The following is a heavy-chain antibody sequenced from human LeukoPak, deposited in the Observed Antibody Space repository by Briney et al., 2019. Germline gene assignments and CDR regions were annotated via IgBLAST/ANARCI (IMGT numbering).Heavy chain of an antibody. CDR3: ARGPMVRGVNFDY. V-gene: IGHV1-69*04. D-gene: IGHD3-10*01. CDR1: GGTFSSYA. CDR2: IIPILGIA. Sequence: SVKVSCKASGGTFSSYAISWVRQAAGQGLEWMGRIIPILGIANYAQKFQGRVTITADKSTSTAYMELSSLRSEDTAVYYCARGPMVRGVNFDYWGQGTLVTVSS. J-gene: IGHJ4*02.